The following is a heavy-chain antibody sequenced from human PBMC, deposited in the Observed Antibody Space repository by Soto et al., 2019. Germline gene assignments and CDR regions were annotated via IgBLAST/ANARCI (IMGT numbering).Heavy chain of an antibody. CDR1: GYTFTSYD. V-gene: IGHV1-8*01. J-gene: IGHJ6*02. CDR2: MNPNSGNT. D-gene: IGHD3-22*01. Sequence: QVQLVQSGAEVKKPGASVKVSCKASGYTFTSYDINWVRQATGQGLEWMGWMNPNSGNTGYAQKFQGRVTMTRNTSIRTAYMELSSLRSEDTAVYYCARGSYYYDSSGHYGMDVWGQGTTVTVSS. CDR3: ARGSYYYDSSGHYGMDV.